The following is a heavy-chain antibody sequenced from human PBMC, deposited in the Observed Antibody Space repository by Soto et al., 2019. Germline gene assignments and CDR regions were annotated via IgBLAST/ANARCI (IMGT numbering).Heavy chain of an antibody. D-gene: IGHD6-6*01. Sequence: SETLSLTCTVSGGSISSGDYYWSWIRQPPGKGLEWIGYIYYSGSTNYNPSLKSRVTISVDTSKNQFSLKLSSVTAADTAVYYCARRRVQLARSKYYYYGMDVWGQGTTVTVSS. V-gene: IGHV4-61*08. CDR2: IYYSGST. J-gene: IGHJ6*02. CDR3: ARRRVQLARSKYYYYGMDV. CDR1: GGSISSGDYY.